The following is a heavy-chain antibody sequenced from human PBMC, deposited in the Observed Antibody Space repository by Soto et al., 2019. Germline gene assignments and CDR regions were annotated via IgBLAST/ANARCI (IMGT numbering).Heavy chain of an antibody. D-gene: IGHD5-12*01. CDR1: GGSVSSGAYY. V-gene: IGHV4-31*03. J-gene: IGHJ3*02. CDR3: ERARLRAVYAFDI. CDR2: IYYSGST. Sequence: QVQLQESDAGLVKASQTLSLTCTVSGGSVSSGAYYWTWIRQRPGKGLEWIGYIYYSGSTYYSPSLKSRLSISLVTSKNQFSLRLSSVTAAATAMYYCERARLRAVYAFDIWGQGTMVTVSS.